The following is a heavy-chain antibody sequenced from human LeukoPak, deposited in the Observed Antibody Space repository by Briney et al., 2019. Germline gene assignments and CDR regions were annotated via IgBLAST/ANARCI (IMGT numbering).Heavy chain of an antibody. CDR1: GGSISSGGYY. V-gene: IGHV4-31*03. D-gene: IGHD4-11*01. CDR3: ARVNTVTKGVDWFDP. CDR2: IYYSGST. Sequence: SETLSLTCTVSGGSISSGGYYWSWIRQHPGKGLEWIGYIYYSGSTYYNPSLKSRVTISVDRSKNQFSLKLSSVTAADTAVYYCARVNTVTKGVDWFDPWGQGTLVTVSS. J-gene: IGHJ5*02.